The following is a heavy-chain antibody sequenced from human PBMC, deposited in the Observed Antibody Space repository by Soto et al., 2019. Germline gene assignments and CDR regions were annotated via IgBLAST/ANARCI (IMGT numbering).Heavy chain of an antibody. CDR3: ASGIAVAGGDAFDI. V-gene: IGHV3-21*01. D-gene: IGHD6-19*01. CDR2: ISSSSSYI. CDR1: GFTFSDYW. Sequence: GGSLRLSCAASGFTFSDYWMHWVRQVPGKGLEWVSPISSSSSYIYYADSVKGRFTISRDNAKNSLYLQMNSLRAEDTAVYYCASGIAVAGGDAFDIWGQGTMVTVSS. J-gene: IGHJ3*02.